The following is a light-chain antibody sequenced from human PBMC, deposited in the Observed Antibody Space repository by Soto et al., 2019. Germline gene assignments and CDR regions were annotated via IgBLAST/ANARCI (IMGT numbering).Light chain of an antibody. Sequence: EIVLTQSPGTLSLSPGERAALSCRASQSVSRSFLAWYQHKPGQAPRLLIYGASSRATGIPDRFSGSGSGTDFTLTISRLEPEDCAVYYCQQYGSSPYTFGQGTKLEIK. J-gene: IGKJ2*01. CDR1: QSVSRSF. V-gene: IGKV3-20*01. CDR2: GAS. CDR3: QQYGSSPYT.